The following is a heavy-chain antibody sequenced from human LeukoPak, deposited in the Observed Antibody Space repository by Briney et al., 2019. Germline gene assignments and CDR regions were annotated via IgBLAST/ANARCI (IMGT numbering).Heavy chain of an antibody. V-gene: IGHV4-59*08. CDR3: ARLPLDYDILTGYYDYFDY. J-gene: IGHJ4*02. Sequence: PSETLSLTCTVSGGSISSYYWSWIRQPPGKGLEWIGYIYYSGSTNYNPSLESRVTISVDTSKNQFSLKLSSVTAADTAVYYCARLPLDYDILTGYYDYFDYWGQGTLVTVS. D-gene: IGHD3-9*01. CDR1: GGSISSYY. CDR2: IYYSGST.